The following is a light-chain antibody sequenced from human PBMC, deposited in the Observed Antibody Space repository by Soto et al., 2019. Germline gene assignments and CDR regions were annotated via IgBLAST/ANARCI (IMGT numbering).Light chain of an antibody. V-gene: IGLV1-44*01. Sequence: QSVLTQPPSASGTPGQRVAISCSGSRSNIGSKTVNWYQQLPGTAHKVLTYSNNQRPSGVADRFSGSKSGTSASLAISGLQSEDEADYYCAAWDDGLNGFWVFGTGTRVTVL. J-gene: IGLJ1*01. CDR3: AAWDDGLNGFWV. CDR1: RSNIGSKT. CDR2: SNN.